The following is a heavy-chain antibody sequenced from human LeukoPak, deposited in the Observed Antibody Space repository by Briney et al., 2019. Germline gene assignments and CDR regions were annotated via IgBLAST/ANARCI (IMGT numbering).Heavy chain of an antibody. CDR3: AKGPPTSYSSGWQEYCQH. CDR1: GFTFNSYA. J-gene: IGHJ1*01. Sequence: GGSLRLSCAASGFTFNSYAMRWVRQAPGKGLEWVSGISGSGGSTYYADSVKGRFTISRDNSKHTLYLQMNSLRAEDTAVYYCAKGPPTSYSSGWQEYCQHWGQGTLVTVSS. V-gene: IGHV3-23*01. CDR2: ISGSGGST. D-gene: IGHD6-25*01.